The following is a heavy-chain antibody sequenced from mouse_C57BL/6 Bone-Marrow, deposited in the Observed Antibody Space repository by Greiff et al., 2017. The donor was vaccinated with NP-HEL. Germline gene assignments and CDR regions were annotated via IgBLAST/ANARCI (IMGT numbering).Heavy chain of an antibody. CDR1: GYTFTSYG. CDR2: IYPRSGHT. Sequence: VQLQQSGAELARPGASVKLSCKASGYTFTSYGIRWVKQRPGQGLEWIGEIYPRSGHTYYNEKFKGKATLTADKSSSTAYMELRSLTSEDSAVYFCARCGWLRRPVDFDVGGTGTTVTVSS. CDR3: ARCGWLRRPVDFDV. D-gene: IGHD2-2*01. J-gene: IGHJ1*03. V-gene: IGHV1-81*01.